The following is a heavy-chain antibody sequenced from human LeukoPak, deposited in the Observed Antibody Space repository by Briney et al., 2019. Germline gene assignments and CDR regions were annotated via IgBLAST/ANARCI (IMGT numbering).Heavy chain of an antibody. J-gene: IGHJ5*02. CDR1: GFTFSSYA. V-gene: IGHV3-23*01. CDR3: AKDGCFSSTSCYGVHWFDP. D-gene: IGHD2-2*01. Sequence: GGSLRLSCVASGFTFSSYAMSWVRQAPGKGLEWVSAISGSGGSTYYADSVKGRFTISRDNSKNTLYLQMNSLRAEDTAVYYCAKDGCFSSTSCYGVHWFDPWGQGTLVTVSS. CDR2: ISGSGGST.